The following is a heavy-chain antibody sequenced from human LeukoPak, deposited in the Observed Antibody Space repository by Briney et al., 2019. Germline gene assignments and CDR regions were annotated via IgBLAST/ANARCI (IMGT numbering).Heavy chain of an antibody. J-gene: IGHJ4*02. CDR2: IHYIGGT. V-gene: IGHV4-59*08. Sequence: SETLSLTCTVSGASIRSYYWSWIQQPPGKGLEWIGYIHYIGGTNYNPSLKSRVTVSVDTSKNQFSLEVSSVTAADTAVYYCARHPMMDSGNYYFDYWGQGTLATVSS. CDR1: GASIRSYY. D-gene: IGHD1-26*01. CDR3: ARHPMMDSGNYYFDY.